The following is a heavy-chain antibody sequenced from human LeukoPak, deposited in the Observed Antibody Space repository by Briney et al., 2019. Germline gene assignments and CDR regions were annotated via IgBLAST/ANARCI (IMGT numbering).Heavy chain of an antibody. D-gene: IGHD6-19*01. CDR1: GGSISSYY. CDR3: ASSATGYSSGWYRDGMDV. V-gene: IGHV4-59*01. CDR2: IYYSGST. J-gene: IGHJ6*02. Sequence: PSETLSLTCTVSGGSISSYYWSWIRQPPGKGLEWIGYIYYSGSTNYNPSLKSRVTISVDTSKNQFSLKLSSVTAADTAVYYCASSATGYSSGWYRDGMDVWGQGTTVTVSS.